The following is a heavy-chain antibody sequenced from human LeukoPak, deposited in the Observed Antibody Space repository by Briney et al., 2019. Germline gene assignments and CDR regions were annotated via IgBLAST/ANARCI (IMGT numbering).Heavy chain of an antibody. J-gene: IGHJ5*02. CDR3: VRQRGSSVTINHIDP. CDR2: IYPDDSDS. D-gene: IGHD4-17*01. V-gene: IGHV5-51*01. Sequence: GESLKISCETSGYSFTTYWIGWVRQMPGTGLEWVGAIYPDDSDSRYSPSFQGQVVISADRSIRTAYLQWNSVKTSDTAMYYCVRQRGSSVTINHIDPWGQGTLVTVSS. CDR1: GYSFTTYW.